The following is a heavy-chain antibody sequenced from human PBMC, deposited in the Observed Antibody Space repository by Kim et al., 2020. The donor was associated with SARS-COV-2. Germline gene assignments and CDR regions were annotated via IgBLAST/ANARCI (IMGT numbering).Heavy chain of an antibody. CDR3: ARHFRDTSIRFLGLHQFDN. CDR2: VYYTGST. Sequence: SETLSLTCTVSGGSISSSAYYWGWIRQPPGKGLEWIGSVYYTGSTYYNPSLKSRVTISVDTSKNQFSLKLSSLTAADTAVYYCARHFRDTSIRFLGLHQFDNWGQGTLVTVSS. D-gene: IGHD3-3*01. CDR1: GGSISSSAYY. V-gene: IGHV4-39*01. J-gene: IGHJ4*02.